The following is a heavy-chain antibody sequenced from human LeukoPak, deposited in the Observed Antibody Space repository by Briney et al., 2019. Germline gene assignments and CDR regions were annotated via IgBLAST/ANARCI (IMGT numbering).Heavy chain of an antibody. CDR3: ATFWYASGWYPDC. CDR1: GFTFSDHY. D-gene: IGHD6-19*01. Sequence: PGGSLRLSCAASGFTFSDHYMDWVRQAPGKGLEWVGLTRNKANKYTTEYAASVKGRFTISRDDSKNSLYLQMNSLKSVDTAVYYCATFWYASGWYPDCWGQGTLVTVSS. CDR2: TRNKANKYTT. V-gene: IGHV3-72*01. J-gene: IGHJ4*02.